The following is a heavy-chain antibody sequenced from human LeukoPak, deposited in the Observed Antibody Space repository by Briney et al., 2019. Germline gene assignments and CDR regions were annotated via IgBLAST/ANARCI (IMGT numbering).Heavy chain of an antibody. V-gene: IGHV4-39*07. Sequence: PSETLSLTCTVSGGSISSSSYYWGWIRQPPGKGLEWIGSIYYSGSTYYNPSLKSRVTISVDTSKNQFSLKLSSVTAADTAVYYCARVGRPSLSSGWYPIVDYWGQGTLVTVSS. CDR1: GGSISSSSYY. J-gene: IGHJ4*02. CDR3: ARVGRPSLSSGWYPIVDY. CDR2: IYYSGST. D-gene: IGHD6-13*01.